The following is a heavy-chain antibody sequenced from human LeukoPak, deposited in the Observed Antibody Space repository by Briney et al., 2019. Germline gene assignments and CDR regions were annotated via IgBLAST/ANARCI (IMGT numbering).Heavy chain of an antibody. D-gene: IGHD2-2*01. CDR3: ASWAGYCSSTSCQGFDP. CDR2: INPNSGGT. CDR1: GYTFTGYY. Sequence: ASVKVSCKASGYTFTGYYMHWVRQAPGQGLEWMGWINPNSGGTNYAQKFQGRVTMTRDTSTSTAYMELSRLRSDDTAVYYCASWAGYCSSTSCQGFDPWGQGTLVTVSS. V-gene: IGHV1-2*02. J-gene: IGHJ5*02.